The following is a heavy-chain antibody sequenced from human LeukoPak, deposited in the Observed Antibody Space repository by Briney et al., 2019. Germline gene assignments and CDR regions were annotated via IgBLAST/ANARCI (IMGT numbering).Heavy chain of an antibody. Sequence: SETLSLTCTVSGGSISSSSYYWGWIRQPPGKGLEWIGSIYYSGSTNYNPSLKSRVTISVDTSKNQFSLKLSSVTAADTAVYYCARGSGISGSYSMDVWGKGTTVTISS. CDR1: GGSISSSSYY. V-gene: IGHV4-39*07. J-gene: IGHJ6*03. CDR3: ARGSGISGSYSMDV. D-gene: IGHD1-26*01. CDR2: IYYSGST.